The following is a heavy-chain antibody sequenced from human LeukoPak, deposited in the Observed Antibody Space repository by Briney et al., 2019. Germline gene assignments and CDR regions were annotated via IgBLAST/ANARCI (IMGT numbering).Heavy chain of an antibody. Sequence: PVGSLRLSCAASGFTFSSYWMSWVRQAPGKGLEWVANIKQDGSEKYYVDSVKGRFTISRDNAKNSLYLQMNSLRAEDTAVYYCAKSLYYDISTGSDTFDIWGQGTMVTVSS. J-gene: IGHJ3*02. D-gene: IGHD3-9*01. CDR1: GFTFSSYW. CDR3: AKSLYYDISTGSDTFDI. CDR2: IKQDGSEK. V-gene: IGHV3-7*01.